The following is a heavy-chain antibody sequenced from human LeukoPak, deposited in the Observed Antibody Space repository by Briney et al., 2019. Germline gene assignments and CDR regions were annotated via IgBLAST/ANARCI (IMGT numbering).Heavy chain of an antibody. Sequence: SETLPLTCTVSGSSISNDYWSWIRQPAGKRLEWIGHIYSSGSTNYNPSLKSRVTMSVDTSKNQFSLKLSSVTAADTAIYYCARDFGTMIDWLDPWGQGTLVTVSS. CDR3: ARDFGTMIDWLDP. CDR2: IYSSGST. CDR1: GSSISNDY. V-gene: IGHV4-4*07. J-gene: IGHJ5*02. D-gene: IGHD3-22*01.